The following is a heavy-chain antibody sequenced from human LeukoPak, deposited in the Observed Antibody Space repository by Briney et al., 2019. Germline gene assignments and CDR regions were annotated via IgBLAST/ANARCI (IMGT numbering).Heavy chain of an antibody. D-gene: IGHD6-19*01. Sequence: ASVKVSCKASGYTFTSYGISWVRQAPGQGLEWMGWISAYNGKTNYAQKLQGRVTLTTDTSASTAYMELRSLRSDDTAVYYCARDEDSSGLHDYWGQGTLVTVSS. V-gene: IGHV1-18*01. CDR3: ARDEDSSGLHDY. CDR2: ISAYNGKT. J-gene: IGHJ4*02. CDR1: GYTFTSYG.